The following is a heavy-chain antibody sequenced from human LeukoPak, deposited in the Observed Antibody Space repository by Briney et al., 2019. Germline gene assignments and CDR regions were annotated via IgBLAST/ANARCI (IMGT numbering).Heavy chain of an antibody. CDR2: IYTSGST. Sequence: SQTLSLTCTVSGGSISSGSYYWSWVRQPAGKGLEWIGRIYTSGSTNYNPSLKSRVTISVDTSKNQFSLKLSSVTAADTAVYYCARGNTAMVSDAFDIWGQGTMVTVSS. V-gene: IGHV4-61*02. CDR3: ARGNTAMVSDAFDI. J-gene: IGHJ3*02. D-gene: IGHD5-18*01. CDR1: GGSISSGSYY.